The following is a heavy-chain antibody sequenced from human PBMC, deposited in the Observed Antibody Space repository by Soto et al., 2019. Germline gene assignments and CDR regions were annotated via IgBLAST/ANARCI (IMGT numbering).Heavy chain of an antibody. D-gene: IGHD2-2*01. CDR3: ATDPFGYCISTSCYG. V-gene: IGHV1-24*01. CDR1: GYTLTELS. CDR2: FDPEDGET. Sequence: ASVKVSCKVSGYTLTELSMHWVRQAPGKGLEWMGGFDPEDGETIYAQKFQGRVTMTEDTSTDTAYMELSSLRSEDTAVYYCATDPFGYCISTSCYGWGQGTLVTVSS. J-gene: IGHJ4*02.